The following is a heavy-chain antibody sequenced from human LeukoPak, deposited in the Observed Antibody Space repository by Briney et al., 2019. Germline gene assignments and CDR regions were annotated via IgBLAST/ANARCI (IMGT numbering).Heavy chain of an antibody. V-gene: IGHV5-51*01. D-gene: IGHD6-13*01. J-gene: IGHJ5*02. Sequence: GESLQISCKGSGYSFTSYWIGWVRQMPGKGLEWMGIIYPGDSDTRYSPSFQGQVTISADKSISTAYLQWSSLKASDTAMYYCARHLPQDGSWYWFDPWGQGTLVTVSS. CDR1: GYSFTSYW. CDR2: IYPGDSDT. CDR3: ARHLPQDGSWYWFDP.